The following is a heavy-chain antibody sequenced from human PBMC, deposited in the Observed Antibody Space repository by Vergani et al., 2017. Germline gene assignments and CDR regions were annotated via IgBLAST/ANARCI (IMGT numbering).Heavy chain of an antibody. Sequence: QVQLVQSGAEVKKPGASVKVSCKASGGTFSSYAISWVRQAPGQGLEWMGRIIPILGIANYAQKFQGRVTITADNSTSTAYMELSSLRSEDTAVYYCATNIGDYEFDYWGQGTLVTVSS. CDR1: GGTFSSYA. CDR2: IIPILGIA. V-gene: IGHV1-69*04. D-gene: IGHD4-17*01. J-gene: IGHJ4*02. CDR3: ATNIGDYEFDY.